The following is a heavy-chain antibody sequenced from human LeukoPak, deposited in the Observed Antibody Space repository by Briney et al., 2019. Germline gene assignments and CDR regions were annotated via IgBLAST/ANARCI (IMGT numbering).Heavy chain of an antibody. CDR2: IYYSGST. CDR1: GGSISSYY. V-gene: IGHV4-59*01. D-gene: IGHD5-18*01. Sequence: SETLSLTCTVSGGSISSYYWSWIRQPAGKGLEWIGYIYYSGSTNYNPSLKSRVTISVDTSKNQFSLKLSSVTAADTAVYYCAREEYSYGIDYWGQGTLVTVSS. J-gene: IGHJ4*02. CDR3: AREEYSYGIDY.